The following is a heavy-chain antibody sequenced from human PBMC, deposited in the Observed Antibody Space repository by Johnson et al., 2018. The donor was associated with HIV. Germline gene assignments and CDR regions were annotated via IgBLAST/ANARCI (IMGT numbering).Heavy chain of an antibody. J-gene: IGHJ3*02. D-gene: IGHD4-11*01. CDR1: GFTFSNAW. CDR2: IKSKTDGGTT. Sequence: VQLVESGGALVKPGGSLRLSCAASGFTFSNAWMNWVRQAPGKGLEWVGRIKSKTDGGTTDYAAPVEGRFTIPRDASKNTLYLQMNSLKTEDTAVYYCTTPITVTYAFDIWGQGTMVTVSS. V-gene: IGHV3-15*02. CDR3: TTPITVTYAFDI.